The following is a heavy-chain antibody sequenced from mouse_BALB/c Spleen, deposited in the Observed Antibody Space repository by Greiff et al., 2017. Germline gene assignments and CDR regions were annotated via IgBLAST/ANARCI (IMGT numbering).Heavy chain of an antibody. Sequence: EVKVEESGPGLVKPSQSLSLTCTVTGYSITSDYAWNWIRQFPGNKLEWMGYISYSGSTSYNPSLKSRISITRDTSKNQFFLQLNSVTTEDTATYYCARWMDYWGQGTSVTVSS. CDR1: GYSITSDYA. J-gene: IGHJ4*01. CDR2: ISYSGST. CDR3: ARWMDY. V-gene: IGHV3-2*02.